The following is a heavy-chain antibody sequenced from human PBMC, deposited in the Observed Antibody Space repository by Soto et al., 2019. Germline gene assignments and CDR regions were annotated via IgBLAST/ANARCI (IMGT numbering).Heavy chain of an antibody. CDR2: INAGNGNT. CDR1: GYTFSSNA. Sequence: QAQLVQSGAEVKKPGASVKVSCKASGYTFSSNAIHWVRQAPGQRLEWMGWINAGNGNTKYSQKFQGRVTITRDTSAGTAYLEQCSLTAADTAVDYCFSSRISVVRGINITSSYSMDAWGHGTTVTVSS. J-gene: IGHJ6*02. V-gene: IGHV1-3*01. D-gene: IGHD3-10*01. CDR3: FSSRISVVRGINITSSYSMDA.